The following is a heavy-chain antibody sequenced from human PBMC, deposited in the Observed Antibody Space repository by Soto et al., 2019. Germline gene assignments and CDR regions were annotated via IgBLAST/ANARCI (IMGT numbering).Heavy chain of an antibody. V-gene: IGHV3-53*01. CDR3: ARNQGWLQTADAFDI. CDR2: IYSGGST. D-gene: IGHD5-12*01. Sequence: GGSLRLSCAASGFTVSSNHMSWVRQAPGKGLEWVTVIYSGGSTYYADSVKGRFTISRDNSKNTLYLQMNSLRAEDTAVYYCARNQGWLQTADAFDIWGQGTMVTVSS. CDR1: GFTVSSNH. J-gene: IGHJ3*02.